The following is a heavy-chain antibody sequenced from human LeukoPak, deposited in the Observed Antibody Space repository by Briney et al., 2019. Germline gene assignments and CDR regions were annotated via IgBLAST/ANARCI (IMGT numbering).Heavy chain of an antibody. CDR2: VNRDGSET. CDR3: ARDNGMDV. Sequence: GGSLRLSCAASGFALSSHRMTWVRQVPGRGPEWVANVNRDGSETYYLDSVKGRFTISKDNAKNSLYLQMNSLRAEDTALYHCARDNGMDVWGQGTTVIVSS. J-gene: IGHJ6*02. V-gene: IGHV3-7*03. CDR1: GFALSSHR.